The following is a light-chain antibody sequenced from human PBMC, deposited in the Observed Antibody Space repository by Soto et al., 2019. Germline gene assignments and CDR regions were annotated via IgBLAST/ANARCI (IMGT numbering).Light chain of an antibody. CDR1: QSISSL. J-gene: IGKJ1*01. Sequence: DIQMTQSPSTLSASVGDRVTITCRASQSISSLLAWYQQKPGKAPKLLIYDASTLESGVPSRFRGSGSGTEFTLTISSLQSDDFATYYCQQYNTYWTFGQGTRVEIK. CDR2: DAS. CDR3: QQYNTYWT. V-gene: IGKV1-5*01.